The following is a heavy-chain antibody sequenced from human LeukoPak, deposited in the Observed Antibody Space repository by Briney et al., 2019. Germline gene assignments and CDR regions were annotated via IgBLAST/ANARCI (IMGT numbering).Heavy chain of an antibody. CDR2: IYHTGSN. Sequence: SETLSLTCTVSGGSVSNADYYWSWIRHSPGKTLEWIGYIYHTGSNNYKYSLKSRVTISLDTSKNRFSLRLTSMTAADTAIYYCARDQVGGCHRHALDLWLRVTMVTVPS. J-gene: IGHJ3*01. CDR1: GGSVSNADYY. D-gene: IGHD3-16*01. V-gene: IGHV4-61*08. CDR3: ARDQVGGCHRHALDL.